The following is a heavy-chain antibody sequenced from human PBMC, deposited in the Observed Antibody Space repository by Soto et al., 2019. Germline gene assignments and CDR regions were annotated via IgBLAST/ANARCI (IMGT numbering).Heavy chain of an antibody. CDR3: ARLHNYDSSGYYPYYYGMDV. Sequence: SETLSLTCTVSGGSISSSSYYWGWIRQPPGKGLEWIGSIYYSGSTYYNPSLKSRVTISVDTSKNQFSLKLSSVTAADTAVYYCARLHNYDSSGYYPYYYGMDVWGQGTTVTVSS. J-gene: IGHJ6*02. CDR1: GGSISSSSYY. V-gene: IGHV4-39*01. D-gene: IGHD3-22*01. CDR2: IYYSGST.